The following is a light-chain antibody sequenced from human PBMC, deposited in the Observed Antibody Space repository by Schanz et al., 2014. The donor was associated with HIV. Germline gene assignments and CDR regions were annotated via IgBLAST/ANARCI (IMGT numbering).Light chain of an antibody. Sequence: QSALTQPPSASGSPGQSVTISCTGTSSDVGGYNYVSWYQQHPGKAPKLMIYEGSERPSGVSNRFSGSKSGNTASLTISGLQAEDEADYYCCSYTTTSTYVFGAGTKLTVL. J-gene: IGLJ1*01. CDR1: SSDVGGYNY. CDR2: EGS. V-gene: IGLV2-14*01. CDR3: CSYTTTSTYV.